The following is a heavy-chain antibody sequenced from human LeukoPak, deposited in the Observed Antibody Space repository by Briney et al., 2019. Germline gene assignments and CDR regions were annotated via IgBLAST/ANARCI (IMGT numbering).Heavy chain of an antibody. CDR1: GFTFSSYG. CDR2: ICYDGSNK. D-gene: IGHD2-8*01. J-gene: IGHJ6*02. CDR3: ARGMGMDV. V-gene: IGHV3-33*01. Sequence: GGSLRLSCAASGFTFSSYGMHWVRQAPGQGLEWVAVICYDGSNKYYADSVKGRFTISRDNSKNTLYLQMNSLRAEDTAVYYCARGMGMDVWGQGTTVTVSS.